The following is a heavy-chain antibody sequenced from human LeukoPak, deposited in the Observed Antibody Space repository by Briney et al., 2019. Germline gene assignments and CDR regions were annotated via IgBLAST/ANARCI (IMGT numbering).Heavy chain of an antibody. V-gene: IGHV4-61*02. CDR3: AGQQLVFYYYYYMDV. J-gene: IGHJ6*03. D-gene: IGHD6-13*01. Sequence: SGTLSLTCTVSGGSISSGSYYWSWLRQPAGKGLEWVGRIYTSGSTNYNPSLKSRVTISVDPSKNQFSLQLSSVTAADTAVYYCAGQQLVFYYYYYMDVWGKGTTVTVSS. CDR1: GGSISSGSYY. CDR2: IYTSGST.